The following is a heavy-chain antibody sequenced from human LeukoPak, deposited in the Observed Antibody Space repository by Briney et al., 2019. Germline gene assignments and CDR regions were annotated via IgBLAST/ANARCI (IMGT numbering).Heavy chain of an antibody. J-gene: IGHJ6*03. CDR1: GGSFSGYY. CDR2: INHSGST. D-gene: IGHD3-3*01. V-gene: IGHV4-34*01. Sequence: SETLSLTCAVYGGSFSGYYWSWIRQPPGKGLEWIGEINHSGSTNYNPSLKSRVTISVDTSKNQFSLKLSSVTAADTAVYYCARVSREGRYDFWSGYRPTDYYYYYMDVWGKGTTVTVSS. CDR3: ARVSREGRYDFWSGYRPTDYYYYYMDV.